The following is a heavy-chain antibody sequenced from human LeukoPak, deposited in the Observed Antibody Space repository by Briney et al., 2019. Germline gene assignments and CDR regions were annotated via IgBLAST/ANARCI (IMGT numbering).Heavy chain of an antibody. J-gene: IGHJ4*02. CDR1: EFTFSNYW. D-gene: IGHD3-22*01. V-gene: IGHV3-74*01. CDR3: ARDSSGADYYDSSGFDY. Sequence: GGSLRLSCAASEFTFSNYWMHWVRQAPGKGLVWVYRINTDGSSIRYADSVKGRFTISRDNAKTTLYLQMNSLRVEDTAVYYCARDSSGADYYDSSGFDYWGQGILVTVSS. CDR2: INTDGSSI.